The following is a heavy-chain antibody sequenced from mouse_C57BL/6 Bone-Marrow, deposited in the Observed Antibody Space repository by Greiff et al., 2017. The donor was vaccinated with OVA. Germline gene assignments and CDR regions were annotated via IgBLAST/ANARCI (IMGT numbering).Heavy chain of an antibody. D-gene: IGHD1-1*01. V-gene: IGHV1-18*01. J-gene: IGHJ4*01. CDR2: INPNNGGT. CDR1: GYTFTDYN. Sequence: DVHLVESGPELVKPGASVKIPCKASGYTFTDYNMDWVKQSPGKSLEWIGDINPNNGGTIYNQKFKGKATLTVDKSSSTAYMELRSLTSEDTAVYYCARRYYYGSSLYAMDYWGQGTSVTVAS. CDR3: ARRYYYGSSLYAMDY.